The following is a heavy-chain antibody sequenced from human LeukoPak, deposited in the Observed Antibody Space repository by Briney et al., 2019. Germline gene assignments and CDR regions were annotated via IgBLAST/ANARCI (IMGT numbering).Heavy chain of an antibody. Sequence: PGGSLRLSCEASGISLRDYWFTWVRQAPGKRLEWVANIRQDGKEIYYVDSAKGRFTISRDDAKNSVYLEMNGLRVEDTGMYYCAIEGDFWTGVPGWIGPWGQGTQVTVSS. J-gene: IGHJ5*02. D-gene: IGHD3/OR15-3a*01. V-gene: IGHV3-7*03. CDR2: IRQDGKEI. CDR1: GISLRDYW. CDR3: AIEGDFWTGVPGWIGP.